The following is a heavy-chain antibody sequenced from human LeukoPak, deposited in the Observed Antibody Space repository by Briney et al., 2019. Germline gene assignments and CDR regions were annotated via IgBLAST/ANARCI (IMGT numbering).Heavy chain of an antibody. J-gene: IGHJ4*02. V-gene: IGHV1-18*01. Sequence: ASVKVSCKASGYAFTSYGISWVRQAPGQGLEWMGWINAYNGKINYAQKVQGRVTMTTDTSTNTAYMELRSLRSDDTAVYYCGRVEPWLGPAAYWGQRTLVTVSS. D-gene: IGHD6-19*01. CDR3: GRVEPWLGPAAY. CDR1: GYAFTSYG. CDR2: INAYNGKI.